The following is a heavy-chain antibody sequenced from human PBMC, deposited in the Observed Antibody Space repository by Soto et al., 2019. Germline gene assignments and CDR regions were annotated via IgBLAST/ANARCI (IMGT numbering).Heavy chain of an antibody. V-gene: IGHV5-51*01. CDR3: ARLLNYGSGSYFFDY. CDR2: IYPGDSNT. CDR1: GYSFTSYW. Sequence: GESLKISCKGSGYSFTSYWIGWVRQMPGKGLEWMGIIYPGDSNTRYSPSFQGQVTISADKSISTAYLQWSSLKASDTAMYYCARLLNYGSGSYFFDYWGQGTLVTVSS. D-gene: IGHD3-10*01. J-gene: IGHJ4*02.